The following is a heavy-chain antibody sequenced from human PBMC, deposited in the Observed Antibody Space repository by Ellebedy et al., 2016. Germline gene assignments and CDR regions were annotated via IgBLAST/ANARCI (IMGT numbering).Heavy chain of an antibody. Sequence: GGSLRLSCKGSGYIFTSYWISWVRQMPGKGLEWMGIIYSGDSDTRYSPSFQGQVTISVDKSINTAYLEWRSLKASDTAMYYCARRGPTVEALDTWGQGTMVTVSS. D-gene: IGHD4-11*01. CDR2: IYSGDSDT. J-gene: IGHJ3*02. V-gene: IGHV5-51*01. CDR3: ARRGPTVEALDT. CDR1: GYIFTSYW.